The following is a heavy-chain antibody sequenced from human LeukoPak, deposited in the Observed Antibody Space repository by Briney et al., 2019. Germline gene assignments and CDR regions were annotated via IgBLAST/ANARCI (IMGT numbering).Heavy chain of an antibody. CDR2: ISGSGGRT. CDR3: AKHQQVYGDSLMDV. Sequence: PGGSLRLSCAASGFTFNDHAMSWVRQAPGKGLEWVSTISGSGGRTYYTDSVKSRFTISRDNSKNTLYLQMNSLRGEDTAVYYCAKHQQVYGDSLMDVWGQGTTVTVSS. D-gene: IGHD4-17*01. J-gene: IGHJ6*02. V-gene: IGHV3-23*01. CDR1: GFTFNDHA.